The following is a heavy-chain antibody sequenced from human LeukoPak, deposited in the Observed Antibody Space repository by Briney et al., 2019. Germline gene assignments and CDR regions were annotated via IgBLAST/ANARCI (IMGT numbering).Heavy chain of an antibody. V-gene: IGHV1-2*02. J-gene: IGHJ6*03. CDR3: ARVGIVVANKVAEDGYYYYMDV. Sequence: GASVKVSCKASGYTFTGYYMHWVRQAPGQGLEWMGWINPNSGGTNYAQKFQGRVTMTRDTSISTAYMELSRLRSDDTAVYYCARVGIVVANKVAEDGYYYYMDVWGKGTTVTVSS. CDR1: GYTFTGYY. CDR2: INPNSGGT. D-gene: IGHD2-2*03.